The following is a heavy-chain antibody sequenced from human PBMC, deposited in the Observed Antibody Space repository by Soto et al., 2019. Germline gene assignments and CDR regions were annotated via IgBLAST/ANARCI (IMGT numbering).Heavy chain of an antibody. J-gene: IGHJ1*01. D-gene: IGHD2-15*01. CDR2: ISAYNGNT. CDR1: GYTFTSYG. Sequence: QVQLVQSGAEVKKPGASVKVSCKASGYTFTSYGISWVRQAPGQGLEWMGWISAYNGNTNYAQKLQGRVTMXXDXSXNKAYMELRSLRSDDTAVYYCARGGGNLIRAEYFQHWGQGTLVTVSS. V-gene: IGHV1-18*01. CDR3: ARGGGNLIRAEYFQH.